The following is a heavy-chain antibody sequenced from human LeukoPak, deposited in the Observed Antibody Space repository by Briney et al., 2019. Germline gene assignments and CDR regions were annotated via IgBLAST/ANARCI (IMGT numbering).Heavy chain of an antibody. D-gene: IGHD3-22*01. CDR1: GFPFNIYT. V-gene: IGHV3-30-3*01. Sequence: GGSLTLPCAASGFPFNIYTMHWLRHAPDRGLEWVALISYQGSNKYYTYSVKGRFTISRDNSENTLYLQMNSLRAEDTAVYFCARSSVTHDSGGFCPGDYWGQGTLVTVSS. CDR2: ISYQGSNK. CDR3: ARSSVTHDSGGFCPGDY. J-gene: IGHJ4*02.